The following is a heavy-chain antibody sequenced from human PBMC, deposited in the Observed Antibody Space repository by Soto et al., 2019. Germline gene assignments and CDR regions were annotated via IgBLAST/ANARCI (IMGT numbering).Heavy chain of an antibody. CDR3: ARDLPTGGGRAGFDY. CDR2: INPKSGGT. J-gene: IGHJ4*02. CDR1: GDTFTANY. Sequence: ASVKVSCKASGDTFTANYIHWVRQAPGQGFEWMGWINPKSGGTKYPQKFQGRVTMTRDTSLSTVYMTLTRLTSDDTAVYYCARDLPTGGGRAGFDYWGQGTLVTVSS. D-gene: IGHD1-26*01. V-gene: IGHV1-2*02.